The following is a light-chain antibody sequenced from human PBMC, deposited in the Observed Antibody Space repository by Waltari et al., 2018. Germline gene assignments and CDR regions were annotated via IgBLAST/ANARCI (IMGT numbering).Light chain of an antibody. V-gene: IGKV1-12*01. CDR1: QVICSW. CDR3: QEVNRFPYT. Sequence: DIQMTQSPSSLSASVGDRVTITCRASQVICSWLAWYQQKPGKAPRLLIYAASTLQSGVPSRFSGSGSGTDFTLTISSVQSEDFATYFCQEVNRFPYTFGQGTKLEIK. J-gene: IGKJ2*01. CDR2: AAS.